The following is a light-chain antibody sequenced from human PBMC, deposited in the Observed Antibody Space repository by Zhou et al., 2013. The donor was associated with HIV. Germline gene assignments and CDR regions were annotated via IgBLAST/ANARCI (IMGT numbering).Light chain of an antibody. CDR2: DAS. Sequence: EIVLTQSPGTLSLSPGERATLSCRASQSVSSSYLAWYQQKPGQAPRLLIYDASRRATGIPDRFSGSGSGTDFTLTISRLEPEDFAVYYCQQYGSSPRTFGQGTKLE. J-gene: IGKJ2*02. CDR1: QSVSSSY. CDR3: QQYGSSPRT. V-gene: IGKV3-20*01.